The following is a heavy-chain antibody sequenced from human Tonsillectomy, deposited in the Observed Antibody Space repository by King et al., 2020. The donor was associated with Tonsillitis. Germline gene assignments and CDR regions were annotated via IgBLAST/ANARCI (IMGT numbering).Heavy chain of an antibody. Sequence: VQLVESGGGLVQPGGSLRLSCAASGFTFSTYAIIWVRQAPGKGLEWVSTISAGGGSTYYAASVKGRFTISRDNSKNTLYLQMNSLRVEDTAVYFCAKEKSSSSLPDVWGQGTTVTVPS. D-gene: IGHD6-13*01. CDR1: GFTFSTYA. CDR2: ISAGGGST. CDR3: AKEKSSSSLPDV. J-gene: IGHJ6*02. V-gene: IGHV3-23*04.